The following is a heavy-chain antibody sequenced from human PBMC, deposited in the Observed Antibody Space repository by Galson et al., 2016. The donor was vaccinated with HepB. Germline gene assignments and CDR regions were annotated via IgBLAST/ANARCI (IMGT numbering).Heavy chain of an antibody. CDR3: ARHPPIWFEELLVYGMDV. V-gene: IGHV1-8*01. D-gene: IGHD3-10*01. CDR2: MNPNSGNT. Sequence: SVKVSCKASGYTFTSYDINWVRQAAGQGLEWMGWMNPNSGNTGYAQKFQGRVTMTRNTSISTAYMELSSLRSEDTAVYYCARHPPIWFEELLVYGMDVWGQGATGTVSS. J-gene: IGHJ6*02. CDR1: GYTFTSYD.